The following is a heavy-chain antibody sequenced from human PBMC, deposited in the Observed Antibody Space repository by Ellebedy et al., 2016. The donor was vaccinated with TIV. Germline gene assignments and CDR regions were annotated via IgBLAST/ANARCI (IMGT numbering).Heavy chain of an antibody. Sequence: AASVKVSCKASGYTFTSYDINWVRQATGQGLEWMGWMNPNSGNTGYAQKFQGRVTMTRNTSISTAYMELSSLRSEDTAVYYCARVAPAYDFWSGYYYGYYYYYGMDVWGQGTTVTVSS. D-gene: IGHD3-3*01. CDR3: ARVAPAYDFWSGYYYGYYYYYGMDV. V-gene: IGHV1-8*01. CDR2: MNPNSGNT. CDR1: GYTFTSYD. J-gene: IGHJ6*02.